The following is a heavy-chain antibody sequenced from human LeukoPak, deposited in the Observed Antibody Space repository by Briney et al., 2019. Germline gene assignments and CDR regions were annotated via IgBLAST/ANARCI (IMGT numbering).Heavy chain of an antibody. V-gene: IGHV4-4*07. CDR1: GGSVKSFY. CDR2: IYTSGST. Sequence: SETLSLTCSVSGGSVKSFYWSWIRQPAGKGLEWIGRIYTSGSTNYNPSLKSRVTMSVDTSKNQFPLKLSSVTAADTAVYYCAREADSSSFYYYYYMDVWGKGTTVTVSS. CDR3: AREADSSSFYYYYYMDV. J-gene: IGHJ6*03. D-gene: IGHD6-6*01.